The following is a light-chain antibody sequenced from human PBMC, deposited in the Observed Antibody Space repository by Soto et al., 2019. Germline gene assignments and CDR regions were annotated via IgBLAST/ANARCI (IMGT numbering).Light chain of an antibody. Sequence: QSVLTQPPSVSGSPGQSVTISCTGTSSDVGSYNRVPWYQQPPGTAPKLMIYEVSNRPSGVPDRFSGSKSGNTASLTISGLQAEDEADYYCSLYTSSSTYVFGTGTKVTVL. V-gene: IGLV2-18*01. CDR3: SLYTSSSTYV. J-gene: IGLJ1*01. CDR1: SSDVGSYNR. CDR2: EVS.